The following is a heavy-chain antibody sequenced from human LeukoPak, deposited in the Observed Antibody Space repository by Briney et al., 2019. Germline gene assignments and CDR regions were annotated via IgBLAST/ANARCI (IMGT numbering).Heavy chain of an antibody. D-gene: IGHD3-16*01. Sequence: GGSLRLSCAASGFTFSSYGMHWVRQAPGKGLEWVAVISYDGSNKYYADSVKGRFTISRDNSKNTLYLQMNSLRAEDTAVYYCAKDREIMAMDYWGQGTLVTVSS. CDR3: AKDREIMAMDY. J-gene: IGHJ4*02. CDR2: ISYDGSNK. CDR1: GFTFSSYG. V-gene: IGHV3-30*18.